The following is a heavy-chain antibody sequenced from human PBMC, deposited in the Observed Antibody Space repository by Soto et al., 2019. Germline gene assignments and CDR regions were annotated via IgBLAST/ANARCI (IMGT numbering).Heavy chain of an antibody. CDR1: GPSVSRGTYY. V-gene: IGHV4-61*01. CDR3: AREMFWYSSSWYYFDY. J-gene: IGHJ4*02. Sequence: SETLALSCTVSGPSVSRGTYYWGWIRQPPGKGLEWIGYLYYTGRTNYNPSLKSRVTISVDTSKNQFSLKLSSVTAADTAVYYCAREMFWYSSSWYYFDYWGQGTLVTVSS. D-gene: IGHD6-13*01. CDR2: LYYTGRT.